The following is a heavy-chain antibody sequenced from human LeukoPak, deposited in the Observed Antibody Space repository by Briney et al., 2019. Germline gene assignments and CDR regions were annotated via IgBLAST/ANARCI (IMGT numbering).Heavy chain of an antibody. Sequence: PGGSLRLSCAASGFTFSSSAMSWVRQAPGKGLEWVSAISGSGGSTYYADSVKGRFTISRDNSKNTLYLQMNSLRAEDTAVYYCAKDQYSSDNFDYWGQGTLVTVSS. V-gene: IGHV3-23*01. J-gene: IGHJ4*02. D-gene: IGHD6-19*01. CDR2: ISGSGGST. CDR3: AKDQYSSDNFDY. CDR1: GFTFSSSA.